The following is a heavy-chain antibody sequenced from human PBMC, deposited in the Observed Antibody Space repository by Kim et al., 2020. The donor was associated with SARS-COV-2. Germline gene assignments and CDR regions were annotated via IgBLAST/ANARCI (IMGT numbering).Heavy chain of an antibody. J-gene: IGHJ4*02. CDR1: GFTFSSYW. CDR2: IKQDGSEK. V-gene: IGHV3-7*03. CDR3: ASAYSDIVATILDY. Sequence: GGSLRLSCAASGFTFSSYWMSWVRQAPGKGLEWEANIKQDGSEKYYVDSVKGRFTISRDNAKNSLYLQMNSLRAEDTAVYYCASAYSDIVATILDYWGQGTLVTVSS. D-gene: IGHD5-12*01.